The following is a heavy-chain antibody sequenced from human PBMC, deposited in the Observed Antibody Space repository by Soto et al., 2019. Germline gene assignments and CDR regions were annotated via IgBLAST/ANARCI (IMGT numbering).Heavy chain of an antibody. CDR1: GYTFTTYA. CDR2: INAGNGNT. J-gene: IGHJ5*02. D-gene: IGHD5-18*01. CDR3: ARGSTAMDFSWFDP. V-gene: IGHV1-3*01. Sequence: VSVKVSCKASGYTFTTYAMHWVRQAPGQRLEWMGCINAGNGNTKYSQKFQVRVTITTDTSASTAYMELSSLRSEDTAVYYCARGSTAMDFSWFDPWGQGTLVTVSS.